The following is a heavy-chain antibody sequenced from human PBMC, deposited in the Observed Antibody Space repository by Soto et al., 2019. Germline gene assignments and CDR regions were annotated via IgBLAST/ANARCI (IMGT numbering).Heavy chain of an antibody. V-gene: IGHV4-34*01. Sequence: SETLSLTCAVYGGSFSGYYWSWIRQPPGKGLEWIGEINHSGSTNYNPSLKSRVTISVDTSKNQFSLKLSSVTAADTAVYYCARASGLDVVVTAWGQGTLVTVSS. CDR1: GGSFSGYY. D-gene: IGHD2-21*02. CDR3: ARASGLDVVVTA. CDR2: INHSGST. J-gene: IGHJ5*02.